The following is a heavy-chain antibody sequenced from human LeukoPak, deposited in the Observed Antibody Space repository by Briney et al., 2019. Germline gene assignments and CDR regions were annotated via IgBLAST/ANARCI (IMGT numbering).Heavy chain of an antibody. Sequence: SGGSLRLSCAASGITFTNLVMTWVRQAPGKGLEWVSSISGSGRSTYYANSVKGRVTISRDNSKNTVSLHINSLRVDDSAIYYCTKGKSMGRFALWGQGTLVSVSS. CDR1: GITFTNLV. J-gene: IGHJ4*02. CDR3: TKGKSMGRFAL. CDR2: ISGSGRST. V-gene: IGHV3-23*01.